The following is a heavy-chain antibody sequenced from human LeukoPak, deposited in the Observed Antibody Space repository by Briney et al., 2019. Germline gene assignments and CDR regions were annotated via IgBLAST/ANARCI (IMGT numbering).Heavy chain of an antibody. V-gene: IGHV4-30-2*01. J-gene: IGHJ3*02. CDR1: GGSISSGGYY. CDR2: IYHSGST. Sequence: SETLSLTCTVSGGSISSGGYYWSWIRQPPGKGLEWIGYIYHSGSTYYNPSLKSRVTISVDRSKNQFSQRLRSVTAADTAVYYCARDREAFDIWGQGTMVTVSS. CDR3: ARDREAFDI.